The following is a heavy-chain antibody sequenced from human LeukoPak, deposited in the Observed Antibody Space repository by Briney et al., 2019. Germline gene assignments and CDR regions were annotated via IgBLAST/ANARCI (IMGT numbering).Heavy chain of an antibody. V-gene: IGHV1-18*01. J-gene: IGHJ3*02. CDR2: ISAYNGNT. Sequence: GASVKVSCKASGYTFTSYGISWVRQAPGQGLEWMGWISAYNGNTNYAQKLQGRVTMTTDTSTSTAYMELRSLRSDDTAVYYCALPSTWSGSPEGGLGGFDIWGQGIMVTVSS. CDR3: ALPSTWSGSPEGGLGGFDI. CDR1: GYTFTSYG. D-gene: IGHD3-3*01.